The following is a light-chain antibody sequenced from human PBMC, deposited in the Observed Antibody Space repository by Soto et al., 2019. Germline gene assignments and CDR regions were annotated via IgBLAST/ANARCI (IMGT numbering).Light chain of an antibody. CDR3: SSYTSSSTYV. CDR2: DVS. CDR1: SSDVGGYNY. J-gene: IGLJ1*01. Sequence: QSVLTQPASVSGSPGQSITISCTGTSSDVGGYNYVSWYQQHPGKAPKLMIYDVSNRPSGVSNRFSGSKSGNTAYLNISGLQAEDEADYYCSSYTSSSTYVFGTGTKLTVL. V-gene: IGLV2-14*01.